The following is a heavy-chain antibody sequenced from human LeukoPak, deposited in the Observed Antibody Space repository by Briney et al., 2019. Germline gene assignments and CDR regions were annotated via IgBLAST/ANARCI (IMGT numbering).Heavy chain of an antibody. CDR1: GYTFTSYG. D-gene: IGHD2-2*01. V-gene: IGHV1-18*01. CDR2: ISAYNGNT. Sequence: ASVKVSCKASGYTFTSYGIRWVRQAPGQGLEWMGWISAYNGNTNYAQKLQGRVTMTTDTSTSTAYMELRSLRSDDTAVYYCARLQTPVYCSSTSCYAGGSNWFDPWGQGTLVTVSS. J-gene: IGHJ5*02. CDR3: ARLQTPVYCSSTSCYAGGSNWFDP.